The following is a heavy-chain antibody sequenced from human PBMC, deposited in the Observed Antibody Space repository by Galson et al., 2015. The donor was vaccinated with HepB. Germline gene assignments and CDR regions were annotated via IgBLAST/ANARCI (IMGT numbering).Heavy chain of an antibody. V-gene: IGHV3-73*01. D-gene: IGHD6-19*01. CDR3: ARLGDLSGYSSL. CDR2: IRSKASGHAT. CDR1: GFTFRGSA. J-gene: IGHJ4*02. Sequence: SLRLPCAASGFTFRGSAIHWVRQASGTGLEWVGRIRSKASGHATAYAASLKGRFTISRDDSKNTAYLHMNSLKTEDTAVYYCARLGDLSGYSSLWGQGTLVTVSS.